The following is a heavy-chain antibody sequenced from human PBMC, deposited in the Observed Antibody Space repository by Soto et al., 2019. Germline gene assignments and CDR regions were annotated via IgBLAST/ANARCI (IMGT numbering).Heavy chain of an antibody. CDR2: IKEDGGEK. D-gene: IGHD1-1*01. J-gene: IGHJ3*02. CDR1: GFTFSDSW. CDR3: ATPSWTTFDM. Sequence: EVQLVESGGGLVQPGESLRLSCAASGFTFSDSWMRWFRQAPGKGLEWVASIKEDGGEKKYVASVKGRFTFSRDNAKNSLYLQMNSLRVEDTAVYYCATPSWTTFDMWGQGTMVTVSA. V-gene: IGHV3-7*01.